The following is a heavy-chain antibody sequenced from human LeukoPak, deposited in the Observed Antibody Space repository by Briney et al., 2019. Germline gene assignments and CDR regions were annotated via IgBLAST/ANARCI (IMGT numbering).Heavy chain of an antibody. CDR1: GYTFTGYY. D-gene: IGHD6-19*01. Sequence: ASVKVSCKASGYTFTGYYMHWVRQAPGQGLEWMGWINPNSGGTNYAQKFQGRVTMTRDTSISTAYMELSRLRSDDTAVYYCARIEYSSGWYPSLGPGTLVTVSS. J-gene: IGHJ5*02. CDR3: ARIEYSSGWYPS. V-gene: IGHV1-2*02. CDR2: INPNSGGT.